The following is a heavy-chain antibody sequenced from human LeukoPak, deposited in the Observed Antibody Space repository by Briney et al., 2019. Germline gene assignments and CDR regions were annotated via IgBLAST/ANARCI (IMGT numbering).Heavy chain of an antibody. Sequence: TGGSLRLSCAASGFTFSAYWMSWVRQAPGKGLEWVANIKDDGSDKYYVDSVKGRFTISRDNAQNSLYLQMNSLRDDDTAVYYCARAAGGTSRDYWGQGTLVTVSS. CDR1: GFTFSAYW. CDR3: ARAAGGTSRDY. CDR2: IKDDGSDK. D-gene: IGHD1-26*01. V-gene: IGHV3-7*01. J-gene: IGHJ4*02.